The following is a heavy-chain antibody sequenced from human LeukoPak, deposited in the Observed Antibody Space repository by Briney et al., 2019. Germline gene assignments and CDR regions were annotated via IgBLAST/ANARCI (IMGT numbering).Heavy chain of an antibody. CDR2: ISSSGSTI. CDR1: GFKFSHYS. J-gene: IGHJ3*02. D-gene: IGHD3-22*01. CDR3: ARSRDSSGLRLAFDI. V-gene: IGHV3-48*04. Sequence: GGSLRLSCVASGFKFSHYSMNWVRQAPGKGLEWISYISSSGSTIYYADSVKGRFTISRDNAKNSLYLQMNSLRAEDTAVYYCARSRDSSGLRLAFDIWGQGTMVTVSS.